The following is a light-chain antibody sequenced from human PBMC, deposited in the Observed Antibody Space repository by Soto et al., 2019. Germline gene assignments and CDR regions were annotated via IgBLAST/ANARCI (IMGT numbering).Light chain of an antibody. CDR1: QSVLYSSTNKNY. Sequence: DIVMTQSPDSLAVSLGARATINCKSSQSVLYSSTNKNYLAWYQQKPGQPPKLLIYWASTRESGVPDRFSGSGSGAEFALTVSSLQAEDVAVYYCQQYYTVPYTFGQGTKLEIK. CDR2: WAS. J-gene: IGKJ2*01. V-gene: IGKV4-1*01. CDR3: QQYYTVPYT.